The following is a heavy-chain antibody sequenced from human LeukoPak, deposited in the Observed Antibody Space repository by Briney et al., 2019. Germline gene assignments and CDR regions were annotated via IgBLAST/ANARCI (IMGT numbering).Heavy chain of an antibody. V-gene: IGHV3-48*02. Sequence: GGSLRLSCTASGFIFSTYKMSWVRRAPGKGLEWVSDISDSSSTTNYADSVKGRFTISRDNAKNSLYLQMNSLRDDDTAVYYCARSITMIRGATLLIDYWGLGSLVTVSS. D-gene: IGHD3-10*01. J-gene: IGHJ4*02. CDR2: ISDSSSTT. CDR3: ARSITMIRGATLLIDY. CDR1: GFIFSTYK.